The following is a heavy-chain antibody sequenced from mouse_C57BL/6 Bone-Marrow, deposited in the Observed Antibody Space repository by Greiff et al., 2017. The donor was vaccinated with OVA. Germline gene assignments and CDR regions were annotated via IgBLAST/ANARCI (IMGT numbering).Heavy chain of an antibody. D-gene: IGHD2-2*01. CDR2: IDPEDGDT. CDR3: ARASLLWLRRGYDFDY. V-gene: IGHV14-2*01. Sequence: DVKLQESGAELVKPGASVKLSCTASGFNIKDYYMHWVKQRTEQGLEWIGRIDPEDGDTKYAPTFQGKATISADTSSNTAYLQLSRLTSEDTAVYYCARASLLWLRRGYDFDYWGQGTTLTVSS. J-gene: IGHJ2*01. CDR1: GFNIKDYY.